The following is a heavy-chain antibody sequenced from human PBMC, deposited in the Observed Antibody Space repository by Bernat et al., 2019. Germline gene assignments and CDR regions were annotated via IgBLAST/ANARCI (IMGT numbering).Heavy chain of an antibody. J-gene: IGHJ1*01. D-gene: IGHD3-16*02. Sequence: QVQLQESGPGLVKPSETLSLTCTVSGGSISSYYWSWIRQPPGKGLEWIGYIYYSGSTNYNPSLKSRVTISVDTSKNQFSLKLSSVTAADTAVYYCARGSLTHYVWGSYRPAEYFQHWGQGTLVTVSS. V-gene: IGHV4-59*01. CDR1: GGSISSYY. CDR2: IYYSGST. CDR3: ARGSLTHYVWGSYRPAEYFQH.